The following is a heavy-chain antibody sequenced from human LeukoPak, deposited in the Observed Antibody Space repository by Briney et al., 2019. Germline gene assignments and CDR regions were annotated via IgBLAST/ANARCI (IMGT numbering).Heavy chain of an antibody. V-gene: IGHV3-30*04. CDR1: GFTFSSYA. D-gene: IGHD5-18*01. Sequence: GGSLRLSCAVSGFTFSSYAMDWVRQAPGKGLEWVAVISYDGSNQHKADSVRGRFTISRDNSKNTLYLQMNSLRAEDTAVYYCARDLYGRYSYGYRHWGQGTLVTVSS. CDR3: ARDLYGRYSYGYRH. J-gene: IGHJ4*02. CDR2: ISYDGSNQ.